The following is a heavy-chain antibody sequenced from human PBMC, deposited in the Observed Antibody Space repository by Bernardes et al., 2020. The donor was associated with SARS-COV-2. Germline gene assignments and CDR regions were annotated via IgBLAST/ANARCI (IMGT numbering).Heavy chain of an antibody. CDR2: INPNGGGT. Sequence: ASVKVSCKASGYTFTAYYMHWVRQAPGHGLEWMGWINPNGGGTNYAQKFQGRVTMARDTSISTAYMDLIRLKSDDTAVYYCARDLASGATAFDIWGQGTMVTVSS. D-gene: IGHD2-2*01. CDR1: GYTFTAYY. V-gene: IGHV1-2*02. CDR3: ARDLASGATAFDI. J-gene: IGHJ3*02.